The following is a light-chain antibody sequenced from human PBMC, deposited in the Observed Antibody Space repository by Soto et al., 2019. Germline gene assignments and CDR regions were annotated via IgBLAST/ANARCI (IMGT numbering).Light chain of an antibody. J-gene: IGKJ5*01. CDR2: DAS. CDR1: QDISNY. CDR3: QQSDSLPIT. V-gene: IGKV1-33*01. Sequence: DIQMTQSPSSLSASVGDRVTITCRASQDISNYLNWYQQRPGKAPKLLIYDASNLERGVPSRFSRTRSGTHFTFAITSLQPEDVATYYCQQSDSLPITVGQGTRLEI.